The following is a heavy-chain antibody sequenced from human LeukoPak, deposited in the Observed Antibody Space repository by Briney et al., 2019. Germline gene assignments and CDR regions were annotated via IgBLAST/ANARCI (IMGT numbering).Heavy chain of an antibody. Sequence: PGGSLRLSCAASGFTFSDYYMSWIRQAPGKGLECISYISGSGSTIYYADSVKGRFTISRDNAKNSLYLQMNSLRAEDTAVYYCARDPGSHNSSGWYDYWGQGTLVTVSS. CDR2: ISGSGSTI. CDR3: ARDPGSHNSSGWYDY. V-gene: IGHV3-11*01. D-gene: IGHD6-19*01. J-gene: IGHJ4*02. CDR1: GFTFSDYY.